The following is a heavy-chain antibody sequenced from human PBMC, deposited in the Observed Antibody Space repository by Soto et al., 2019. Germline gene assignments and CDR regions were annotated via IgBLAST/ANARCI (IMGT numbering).Heavy chain of an antibody. CDR1: GGTFSRYS. CDR3: AREDRDRETGLVPAAIDGMDV. D-gene: IGHD2-2*01. V-gene: IGHV1-69*08. J-gene: IGHJ6*02. CDR2: IIPIFGIA. Sequence: QVQLVQSGAEVKKPGSSVKVSCKASGGTFSRYSITWVRQAPGHGLAWIGRIIPIFGIASYAQKFQGRATITADESTSTAYMELSSLRSDDTAVYYCAREDRDRETGLVPAAIDGMDVWGQGTTVTVSS.